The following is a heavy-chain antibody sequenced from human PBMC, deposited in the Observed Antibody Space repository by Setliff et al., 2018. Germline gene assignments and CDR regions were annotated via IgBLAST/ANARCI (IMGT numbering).Heavy chain of an antibody. V-gene: IGHV3-15*01. Sequence: GGSLRLSCTASGFTFSDAWMSWVRQAPGKGLEWVGRIKRIIDSETTTHAGPVKGRFTVSRDDSKSTLYLQMNNLKTEDTAVYYCTTSPISSGWHGYADYNMDVWGQGTTVTVSS. J-gene: IGHJ6*02. CDR1: GFTFSDAW. D-gene: IGHD6-19*01. CDR2: IKRIIDSETT. CDR3: TTSPISSGWHGYADYNMDV.